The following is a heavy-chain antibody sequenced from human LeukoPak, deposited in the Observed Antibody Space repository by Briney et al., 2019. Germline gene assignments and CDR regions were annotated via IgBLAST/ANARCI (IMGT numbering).Heavy chain of an antibody. CDR1: GGSISSYY. CDR3: ARARDDYGDYVWFDP. J-gene: IGHJ5*02. Sequence: SETLSLTCTVSGGSISSYYWSWIRQPAGKGLEWIGRTYTSGSTNYNPSLKSRVTMSVDTSKNQFSLKLSSVTAADTAVYYCARARDDYGDYVWFDPWGQGTLVTVSS. V-gene: IGHV4-4*07. CDR2: TYTSGST. D-gene: IGHD4-17*01.